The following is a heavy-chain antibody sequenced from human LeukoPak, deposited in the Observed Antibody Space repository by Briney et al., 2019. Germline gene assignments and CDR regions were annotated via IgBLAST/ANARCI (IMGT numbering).Heavy chain of an antibody. CDR3: ARDLGVAAAGRFGA. V-gene: IGHV4-61*02. CDR2: IYTSGST. D-gene: IGHD6-13*01. J-gene: IGHJ5*02. Sequence: SQTLSLTCTVSGGSISSGSYYWSWIRQPAGKGLEWIGRIYTSGSTNYNPSLKSRVTISVDTSKNQFSLKLSSVTAADTAVYYCARDLGVAAAGRFGAWGQGTLVTASS. CDR1: GGSISSGSYY.